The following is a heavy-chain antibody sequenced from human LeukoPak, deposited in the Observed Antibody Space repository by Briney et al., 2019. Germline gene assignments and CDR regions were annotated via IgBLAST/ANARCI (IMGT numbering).Heavy chain of an antibody. Sequence: GGSLRLSCAASGFTFSSYGMHWVRQDPGKGLEWGAVMWFDGSSIYYADSVKGRFTISRDNSKNTLYLQMNSLRAEDTAVYYCATDYSSSWLRFFDYWGQGTLVTVSS. D-gene: IGHD6-6*01. CDR3: ATDYSSSWLRFFDY. J-gene: IGHJ4*02. CDR1: GFTFSSYG. CDR2: MWFDGSSI. V-gene: IGHV3-33*01.